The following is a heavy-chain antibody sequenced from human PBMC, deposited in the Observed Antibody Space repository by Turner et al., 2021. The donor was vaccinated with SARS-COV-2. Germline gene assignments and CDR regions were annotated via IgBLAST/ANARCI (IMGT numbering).Heavy chain of an antibody. CDR3: ARARGVDYYDSSGQRFDP. CDR2: IIPIIGTA. J-gene: IGHJ5*02. V-gene: IGHV1-69*01. CDR1: GGTFSSYA. D-gene: IGHD3-22*01. Sequence: QVQLFQSGAEVKKPGSSVKVSCKASGGTFSSYAISWVRQAPGQGLEWMGGIIPIIGTANYAQKVQGRVTITADESTRTAYMELSSLRSEDTAVYYCARARGVDYYDSSGQRFDPWGQGTLVTVSS.